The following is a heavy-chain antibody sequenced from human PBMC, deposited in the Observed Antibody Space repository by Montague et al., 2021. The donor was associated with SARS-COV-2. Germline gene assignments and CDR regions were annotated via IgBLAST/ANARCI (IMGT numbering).Heavy chain of an antibody. V-gene: IGHV4-39*07. D-gene: IGHD6-13*01. CDR1: GGSISSSSYY. CDR3: ARVGRQQLVRLSGMDV. Sequence: SETLSLICTVSGGSISSSSYYWGWIRQSPGKGLEWIGSIYYSGSTYYNPSLKSRVTISVDTSKNQFSLKLSSVTAADTAVYYCARVGRQQLVRLSGMDVWGQGTTVTVSS. J-gene: IGHJ6*02. CDR2: IYYSGST.